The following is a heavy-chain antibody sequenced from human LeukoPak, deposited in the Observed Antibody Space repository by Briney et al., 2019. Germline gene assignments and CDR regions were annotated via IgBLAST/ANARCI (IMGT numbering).Heavy chain of an antibody. CDR1: GYTFTSYY. CDR2: INPSGGST. D-gene: IGHD6-19*01. V-gene: IGHV1-46*01. Sequence: ASVKVSCKASGYTFTSYYMHWVRQAPGQGLEWMGIINPSGGSTSYAQKFQGRVTMTRDTSTSTVYMELSSLRSEDTAVYYCARDDQYSSGWYDPSGLFDYWGQGTLVTVSS. CDR3: ARDDQYSSGWYDPSGLFDY. J-gene: IGHJ4*02.